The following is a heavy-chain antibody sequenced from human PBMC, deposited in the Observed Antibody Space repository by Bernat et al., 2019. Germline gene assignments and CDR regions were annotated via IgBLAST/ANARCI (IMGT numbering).Heavy chain of an antibody. V-gene: IGHV2-26*01. CDR3: ARRSGWYSFDY. Sequence: QVTLKESGPVLVKPTETLTLTCTVSGFSLSNARMGVSWIRQPPGKALEWLAHIFSYDEKSYSTSLKSRLTISKDTSKSQVVLTMTNMDPVDTATYYCARRSGWYSFDYWGQGTLVTVSS. CDR2: IFSYDEK. CDR1: GFSLSNARMG. D-gene: IGHD6-19*01. J-gene: IGHJ4*02.